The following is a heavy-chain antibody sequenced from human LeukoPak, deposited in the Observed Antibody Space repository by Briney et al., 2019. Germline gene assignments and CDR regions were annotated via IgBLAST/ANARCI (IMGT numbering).Heavy chain of an antibody. J-gene: IGHJ4*02. CDR2: INHSGGT. V-gene: IGHV4-34*01. CDR3: ARVREHYDYVWGSYRYKIFDY. D-gene: IGHD3-16*02. Sequence: PSETLSLTCTVSGGSISSYYWSWIRQPPGKGLEWIGEINHSGGTNYNPSLKSRVTISVDTSKNQFSLKLSSVTAADTAVYYCARVREHYDYVWGSYRYKIFDYWGQGTLVTVSS. CDR1: GGSISSYY.